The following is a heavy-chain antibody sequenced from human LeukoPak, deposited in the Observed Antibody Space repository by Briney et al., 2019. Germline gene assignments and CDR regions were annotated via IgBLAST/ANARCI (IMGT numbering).Heavy chain of an antibody. J-gene: IGHJ4*02. CDR2: IKEDGSEK. D-gene: IGHD1-14*01. V-gene: IGHV3-7*01. Sequence: GGSLRLSCAASGFLFSSYWMSWVRQAPGKGLEWVANIKEDGSEKYYVESMKGRFTISRDNVKNSLYLQINSLRAEDTAVYYCARDSFETDIDYWGQGTLVTVSS. CDR1: GFLFSSYW. CDR3: ARDSFETDIDY.